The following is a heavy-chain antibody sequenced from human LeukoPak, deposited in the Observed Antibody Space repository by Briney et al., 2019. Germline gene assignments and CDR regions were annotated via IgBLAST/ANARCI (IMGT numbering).Heavy chain of an antibody. CDR2: INWNGGST. V-gene: IGHV3-20*04. CDR1: GLAFDDYG. J-gene: IGHJ4*02. CDR3: ARDRNIYGDYGDY. Sequence: GGSLRLSCAASGLAFDDYGMSWVRQSPGKGLEWVSGINWNGGSTGYADSVKGRFTISRDNAKNSLYLQMNSLRAEDTALYYCARDRNIYGDYGDYWGQGTLVTVSS. D-gene: IGHD4-17*01.